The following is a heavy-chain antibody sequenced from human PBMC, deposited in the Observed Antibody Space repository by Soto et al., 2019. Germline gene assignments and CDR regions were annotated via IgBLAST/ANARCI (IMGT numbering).Heavy chain of an antibody. D-gene: IGHD6-19*01. CDR3: ARERLNTGWYGFDY. V-gene: IGHV1-18*04. Sequence: ASVKVSCKASGYIFSSYGISWVRQTPGQGLEWMGWISGYNGDTHNAQKFQDRVTLTTDTPTTTAYMELRSLRSDDTAVYFCARERLNTGWYGFDYWGQGTQVTVSS. J-gene: IGHJ4*02. CDR2: ISGYNGDT. CDR1: GYIFSSYG.